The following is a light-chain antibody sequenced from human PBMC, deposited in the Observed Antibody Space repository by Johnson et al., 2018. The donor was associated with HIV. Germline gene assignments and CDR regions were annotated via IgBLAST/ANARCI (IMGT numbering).Light chain of an antibody. J-gene: IGLJ1*01. V-gene: IGLV1-51*02. CDR1: SSTIGNNY. CDR2: KNN. CDR3: GTWDSGLSAHYV. Sequence: QSVLTQPPSVSAAPGQKVTISCSGSSSTIGNNYVSWYQVLPGTAHKLLIYKNNKRPSGIPDRFSDSKSGTSATLGITGLQTGDEADYYCGTWDSGLSAHYVFGTGTRVTVL.